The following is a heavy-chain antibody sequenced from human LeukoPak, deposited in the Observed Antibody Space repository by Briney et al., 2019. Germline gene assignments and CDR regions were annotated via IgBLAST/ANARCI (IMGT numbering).Heavy chain of an antibody. CDR3: AKDPPLRIFGVVTNPHFFDY. V-gene: IGHV3-30*02. CDR2: IRYDGSNK. J-gene: IGHJ4*02. D-gene: IGHD3-3*01. Sequence: GRSLRLSCAASGFTFSSYGMHWVRQAPGKGLEWVAFIRYDGSNKYYADSVKGRFTISRDNSKNTLYLQMNSLRAEDTAVYYCAKDPPLRIFGVVTNPHFFDYWGQGTLVTVSS. CDR1: GFTFSSYG.